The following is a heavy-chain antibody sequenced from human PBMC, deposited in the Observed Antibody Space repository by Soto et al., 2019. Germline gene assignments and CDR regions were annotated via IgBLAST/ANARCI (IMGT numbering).Heavy chain of an antibody. CDR2: IFSNDEK. J-gene: IGHJ6*03. D-gene: IGHD2-2*01. V-gene: IGHV2-26*01. CDR3: ARTLSLGYCSSTSCNYYYYYMNV. Sequence: GSGPTLVNPTETLTLTCTVSGFSLSNARMGVSWIRQPPGKALEWLAHIFSNDEKSYSTSLKSRLTISKDTSKSQVVLTMTNMDPVDTATYYCARTLSLGYCSSTSCNYYYYYMNVWGKGTMVTVSS. CDR1: GFSLSNARMG.